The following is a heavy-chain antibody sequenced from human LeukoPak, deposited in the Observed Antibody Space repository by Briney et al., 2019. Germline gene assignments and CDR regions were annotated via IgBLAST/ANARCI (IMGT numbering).Heavy chain of an antibody. CDR2: INHSGST. D-gene: IGHD3-22*01. Sequence: SETLSLTCAVYGGSFSGYYWSWLRQPPGKGLEWIVEINHSGSTNYNQSLKSRVTISVDTSKNQFSLKLSSVTAADTAVSYCARVKRITMIVVVTKEYYFAYWGQGTIVTVSS. V-gene: IGHV4-34*01. CDR1: GGSFSGYY. J-gene: IGHJ4*02. CDR3: ARVKRITMIVVVTKEYYFAY.